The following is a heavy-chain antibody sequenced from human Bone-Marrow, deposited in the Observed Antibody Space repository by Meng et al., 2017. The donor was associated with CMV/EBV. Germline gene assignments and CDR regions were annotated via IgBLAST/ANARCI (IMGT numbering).Heavy chain of an antibody. CDR1: GFTFNNYA. D-gene: IGHD2-15*01. Sequence: GESLKISCTASGFTFNNYAVSWVRQAPGKGLEWVSVIYTGDSSTYYADSVKGRFTISRDNSKNTVYLRMNSLRADDTAVYFCATGGWYFEYWGQGTLVTVSS. J-gene: IGHJ4*02. V-gene: IGHV3-23*03. CDR2: IYTGDSST. CDR3: ATGGWYFEY.